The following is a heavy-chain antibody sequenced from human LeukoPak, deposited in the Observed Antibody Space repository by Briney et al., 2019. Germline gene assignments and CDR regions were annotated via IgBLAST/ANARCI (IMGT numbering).Heavy chain of an antibody. D-gene: IGHD6-19*01. Sequence: SSETLSLTCAVSGCPFSGYYWSWIRQPPGKGLERIGYIYYSGSTNYNPPLKRRVTISVDTSKSQFSLKLSSVTAADTAVYYCARLWYSSGWYEEPNWFDPWGQGTLVTVSS. V-gene: IGHV4-59*08. CDR1: GCPFSGYY. CDR2: IYYSGST. CDR3: ARLWYSSGWYEEPNWFDP. J-gene: IGHJ5*02.